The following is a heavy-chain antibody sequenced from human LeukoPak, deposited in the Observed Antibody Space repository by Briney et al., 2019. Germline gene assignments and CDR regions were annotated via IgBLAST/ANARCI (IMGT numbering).Heavy chain of an antibody. CDR1: GFTFSIYG. Sequence: GGSLRLSCTASGFTFSIYGMHWVRQAPSKGLEWVALIWYDGSNKYYADSVKGRFTISRDNSKNTLHLQMNSLRAEDTAVYYCARDFIAAAGFNWFDPRGQGTLVTVSS. D-gene: IGHD6-13*01. V-gene: IGHV3-33*01. J-gene: IGHJ5*02. CDR2: IWYDGSNK. CDR3: ARDFIAAAGFNWFDP.